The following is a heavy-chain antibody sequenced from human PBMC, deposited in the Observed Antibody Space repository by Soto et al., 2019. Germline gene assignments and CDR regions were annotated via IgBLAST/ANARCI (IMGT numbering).Heavy chain of an antibody. J-gene: IGHJ4*02. V-gene: IGHV4-59*01. CDR3: ARVRGTAGKRYFDF. CDR2: TYYSGST. D-gene: IGHD6-13*01. Sequence: QVQLQESGPRLVKPSETLSLTCTVSGGSMIAYYWNWMRQPPGKGLQWIGYTYYSGSTTYNPSLKSRVNMSVDSSKNPFSLKLDSVTPADTAVYYCARVRGTAGKRYFDFWGPGTLVTVSS. CDR1: GGSMIAYY.